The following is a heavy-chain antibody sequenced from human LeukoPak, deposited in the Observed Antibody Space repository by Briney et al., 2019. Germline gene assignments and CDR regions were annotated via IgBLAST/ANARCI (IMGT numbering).Heavy chain of an antibody. CDR3: ARGRIAGYCSSTSCYLHDY. V-gene: IGHV1-69*13. CDR2: IIPIFGTA. CDR1: GGTFSSYA. Sequence: SVKVSCKASGGTFSSYAISWVRQAPGQGLEWMEGIIPIFGTANYAQKFQGRVTITADESTSTAYMELSSLRSEDTAVYYCARGRIAGYCSSTSCYLHDYWGQGTLVTASS. D-gene: IGHD2-2*01. J-gene: IGHJ4*02.